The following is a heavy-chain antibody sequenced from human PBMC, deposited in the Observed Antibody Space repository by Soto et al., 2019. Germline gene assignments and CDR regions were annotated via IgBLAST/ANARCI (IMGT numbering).Heavy chain of an antibody. V-gene: IGHV1-69*12. CDR2: IIPMFGTA. Sequence: QVQLVQSGAEVKKPESSVKVSCKAPGGTFSTYAISWVRQAPGQGLEWMGGIIPMFGTANYAQRFQDRVTITADESTNTVYMELSSLRSEDTAVYSCASGIQLWLRRINNGYSGWGPGTLVTVSS. CDR1: GGTFSTYA. D-gene: IGHD5-18*01. J-gene: IGHJ4*02. CDR3: ASGIQLWLRRINNGYSG.